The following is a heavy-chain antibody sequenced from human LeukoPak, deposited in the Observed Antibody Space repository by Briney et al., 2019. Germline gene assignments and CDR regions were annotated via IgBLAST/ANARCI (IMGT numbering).Heavy chain of an antibody. J-gene: IGHJ6*02. D-gene: IGHD4-17*01. Sequence: SETLSLTCAVYGGSFSAYYWRWTWVRQPPGKGLEWIGEIEHRGRTDYHPSLKSRVTISVDTSKNQFSLKLTSMTAADTAVYYCARADHRDYTFYHDYGMDVWGQGTTVTVSS. CDR3: ARADHRDYTFYHDYGMDV. CDR1: GGSFSAYY. CDR2: IEHRGRT. V-gene: IGHV4-34*01.